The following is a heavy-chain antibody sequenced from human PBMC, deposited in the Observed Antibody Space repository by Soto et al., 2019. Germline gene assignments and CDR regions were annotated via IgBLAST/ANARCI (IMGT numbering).Heavy chain of an antibody. J-gene: IGHJ4*02. CDR2: ISAHNGNT. V-gene: IGHV1-18*01. D-gene: IGHD1-1*01. CDR3: ARGRYGDY. Sequence: QVHLVQSGAEVKKPGASVKVSCKGSGYGFTTYGITWVRQAPGQGLEWMAWISAHNGNTNYAQKLQGRVTVTRDTSTRRAYMELRSLRSDDTAVYYCARGRYGDYWGQGALVTVSS. CDR1: GYGFTTYG.